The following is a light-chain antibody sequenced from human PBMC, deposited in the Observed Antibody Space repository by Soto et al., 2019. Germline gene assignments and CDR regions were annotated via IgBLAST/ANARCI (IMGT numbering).Light chain of an antibody. J-gene: IGKJ1*01. CDR2: GAY. CDR1: EGLTNSY. Sequence: EIVLTQSPGTLSLSPGEVATLSGRSSEGLTNSYLAWYQQKPGQAPSLLIYGAYSRATGIPDRFSGSGSGTEFTLTVDRLEPEDFAVYYCHQYGSSPGSVGPGTKVDIK. V-gene: IGKV3-20*01. CDR3: HQYGSSPGS.